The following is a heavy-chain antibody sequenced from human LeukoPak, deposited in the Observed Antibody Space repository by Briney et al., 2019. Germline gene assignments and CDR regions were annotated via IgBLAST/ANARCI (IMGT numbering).Heavy chain of an antibody. CDR1: GFTFSNYW. D-gene: IGHD1-26*01. CDR2: IKQDGNEK. Sequence: GGSLRLSCEGSGFTFSNYWMTWVRQAPGKGLEWVANIKQDGNEKFFVDSVRGRFAISRDNAKSSLFLQLAGLRAEDTAVYYCARGRDSGRYFDYWGQGTLVTVSS. CDR3: ARGRDSGRYFDY. J-gene: IGHJ4*02. V-gene: IGHV3-7*01.